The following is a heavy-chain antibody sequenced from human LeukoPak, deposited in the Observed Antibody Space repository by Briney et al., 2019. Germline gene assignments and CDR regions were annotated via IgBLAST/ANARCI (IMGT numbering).Heavy chain of an antibody. J-gene: IGHJ6*03. CDR2: IYYSGYT. Sequence: SETLSLTCTVSGGSIGSYYWSWIRQPPGKGLEWIGCIYYSGYTNYKSSLKSRVTISVDTSKNQFSLKLSSVTAADTAVYYCARTTMVRGTYYMDVWGEGTTVTVSS. D-gene: IGHD3-10*01. CDR1: GGSIGSYY. V-gene: IGHV4-59*01. CDR3: ARTTMVRGTYYMDV.